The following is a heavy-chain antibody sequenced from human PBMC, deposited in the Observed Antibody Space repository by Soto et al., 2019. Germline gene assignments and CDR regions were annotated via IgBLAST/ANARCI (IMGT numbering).Heavy chain of an antibody. Sequence: QVQLVQSGGGVVQPGRSLRLSCAASGFTFSSYGMHWVRQAPGKGLEWVAVIWYDGSNKYYADSVKGRFTISRDNSKNTLYLQMNSLRAEDTAVYYCARGNRVKRMGYYGMDVWGQGTTVTVSS. CDR3: ARGNRVKRMGYYGMDV. CDR1: GFTFSSYG. J-gene: IGHJ6*02. CDR2: IWYDGSNK. D-gene: IGHD6-13*01. V-gene: IGHV3-33*01.